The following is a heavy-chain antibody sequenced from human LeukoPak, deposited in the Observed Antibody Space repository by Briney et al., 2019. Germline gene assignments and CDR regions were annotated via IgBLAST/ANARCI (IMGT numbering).Heavy chain of an antibody. J-gene: IGHJ4*02. V-gene: IGHV5-51*01. CDR1: GDRLTNNW. CDR3: ARFALTSSLDY. D-gene: IGHD6-13*01. Sequence: GESLKISCKISGDRLTNNWIGWVRQVHGKGLEWMGLIYPGNSDTRYSPLFQGQVTLSVDRSISTAYLHWSGLKASDTAIYYCARFALTSSLDYWGQGTLVTVSS. CDR2: IYPGNSDT.